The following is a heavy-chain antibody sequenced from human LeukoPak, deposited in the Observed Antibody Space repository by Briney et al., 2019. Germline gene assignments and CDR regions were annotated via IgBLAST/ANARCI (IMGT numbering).Heavy chain of an antibody. CDR3: ARVFRGSSTQQGFDY. V-gene: IGHV4-59*01. CDR1: SRSISSYY. Sequence: SETLSLTCTLSSRSISSYYWSWIREPPGKGLGWIGTTYNSGTTNYNRSLKSRFTISVDTPKNQFSLNLSSLTAATPAVYYFARVFRGSSTQQGFDYWGRGTRVTVSS. J-gene: IGHJ4*02. D-gene: IGHD1-26*01. CDR2: TYNSGTT.